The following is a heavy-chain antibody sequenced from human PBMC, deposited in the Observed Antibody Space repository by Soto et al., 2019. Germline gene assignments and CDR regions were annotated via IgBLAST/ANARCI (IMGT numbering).Heavy chain of an antibody. V-gene: IGHV4-34*01. Sequence: SETLSLTCAVYGGSFSGYYWSWIRQPPGKGLEWIGEINHSGSTNYNPSLKSRVTISVDTSKNQFSLKLSSVTAADTAVYYCARGRYCSSTSCYRSTTLSLRMFDYWGQGTLVTVSS. CDR1: GGSFSGYY. J-gene: IGHJ4*02. CDR2: INHSGST. CDR3: ARGRYCSSTSCYRSTTLSLRMFDY. D-gene: IGHD2-2*01.